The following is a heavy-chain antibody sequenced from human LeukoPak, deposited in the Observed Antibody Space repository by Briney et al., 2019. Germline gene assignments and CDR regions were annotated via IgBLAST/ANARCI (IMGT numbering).Heavy chain of an antibody. J-gene: IGHJ4*02. V-gene: IGHV3-33*06. CDR3: AKLATKYSSSSAY. Sequence: GGSLRLSCAASGFTFSSYGMHWVRQAPGKGLEWVAVIWYDGSNKYYADSVKGRFTISRDNSKNTLYLQMNSLRAEDTAVYYCAKLATKYSSSSAYWGQGTLVTVSS. D-gene: IGHD6-6*01. CDR1: GFTFSSYG. CDR2: IWYDGSNK.